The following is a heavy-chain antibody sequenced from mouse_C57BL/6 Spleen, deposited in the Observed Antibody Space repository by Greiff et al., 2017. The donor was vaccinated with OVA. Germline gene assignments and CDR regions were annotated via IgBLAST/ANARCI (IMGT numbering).Heavy chain of an antibody. J-gene: IGHJ2*01. CDR3: ARSSSYYYGSSYHFDY. Sequence: VQLQQSGPELVKPGASVKIPCKASGYTFTDYNMDWVKQSHGKSLEWIGDINPNNGGTIYNQKFKGKATLTVDKSSSTAYMELRSLTSEDTAVYYCARSSSYYYGSSYHFDYWGQGTTLTVSS. D-gene: IGHD1-1*01. CDR1: GYTFTDYN. V-gene: IGHV1-18*01. CDR2: INPNNGGT.